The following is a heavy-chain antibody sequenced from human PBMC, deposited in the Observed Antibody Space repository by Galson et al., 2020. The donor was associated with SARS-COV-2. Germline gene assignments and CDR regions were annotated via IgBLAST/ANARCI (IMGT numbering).Heavy chain of an antibody. CDR2: MNPNSGNT. J-gene: IGHJ6*02. D-gene: IGHD5-18*01. CDR1: GYTFTSYD. Sequence: ASVKVSCKASGYTFTSYDINWVRQATGQGLEWMGWMNPNSGNTGYAQKFQGRVTMTRNTSISTAYMELSSLRSEDTAVYYCARVRPDTEVGTHYYYYGMDVWGQGTTVTVSS. CDR3: ARVRPDTEVGTHYYYYGMDV. V-gene: IGHV1-8*01.